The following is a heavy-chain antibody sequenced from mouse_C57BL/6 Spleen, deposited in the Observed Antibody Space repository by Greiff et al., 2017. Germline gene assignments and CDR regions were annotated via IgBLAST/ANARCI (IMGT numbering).Heavy chain of an antibody. CDR1: GFTFSSYA. CDR3: ARELGVYAMDY. Sequence: EVMLVESGGGLVKPGGSLKLSCAASGFTFSSYAMSWVRQTPEKRLEWVATISDGGSYTYYPDNVKGRFTISRDNAKNNLYLQMSHLKSEDTAMYYGARELGVYAMDYWGQGTSVTVSS. D-gene: IGHD4-1*01. CDR2: ISDGGSYT. J-gene: IGHJ4*01. V-gene: IGHV5-4*03.